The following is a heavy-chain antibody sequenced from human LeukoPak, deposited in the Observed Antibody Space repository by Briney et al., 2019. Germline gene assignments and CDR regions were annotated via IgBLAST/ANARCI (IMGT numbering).Heavy chain of an antibody. V-gene: IGHV1-2*02. D-gene: IGHD2-15*01. J-gene: IGHJ4*02. CDR2: INPNSGGT. CDR1: VYTFTGYY. CDR3: ARDLCSGGSCPHDY. Sequence: ASVKVSCKASVYTFTGYYMHWVRQAPGQGLGWMGWINPNSGGTNYAQKFQGRVTMTRDTSISTAYMELRRLRSDDTAVYYCARDLCSGGSCPHDYWGQGTLVTVSS.